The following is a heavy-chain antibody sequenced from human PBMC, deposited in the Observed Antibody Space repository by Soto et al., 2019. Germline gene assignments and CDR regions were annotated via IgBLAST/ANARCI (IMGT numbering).Heavy chain of an antibody. V-gene: IGHV3-15*07. CDR2: IKSKSDGGTT. CDR1: GFNFTNAW. D-gene: IGHD6-19*01. CDR3: NTDQYSGGFDAFDI. J-gene: IGHJ3*02. Sequence: PGGSLRLSCAASGFNFTNAWINWVRQAPGKGLEWVGRIKSKSDGGTTDYAAAVKGRFLISRIDSKNMLYLQLNSLKTEDTAVYYCNTDQYSGGFDAFDIWGLGTMVTVSS.